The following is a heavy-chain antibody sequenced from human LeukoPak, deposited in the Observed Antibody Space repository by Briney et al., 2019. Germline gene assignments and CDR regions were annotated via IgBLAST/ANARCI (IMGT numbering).Heavy chain of an antibody. CDR3: ARGSEEVSTISEAFDI. Sequence: PSETLSLTCIVFGGSMHNFFWTWIRQPPEKRLEWIGYVYYSGSSKYNPSLERRVTISLDTSKNQFSLRLTSVTAADTAIYYCARGSEEVSTISEAFDIWGQGTAVTVSS. V-gene: IGHV4-59*01. CDR2: VYYSGSS. CDR1: GGSMHNFF. J-gene: IGHJ3*02. D-gene: IGHD5-24*01.